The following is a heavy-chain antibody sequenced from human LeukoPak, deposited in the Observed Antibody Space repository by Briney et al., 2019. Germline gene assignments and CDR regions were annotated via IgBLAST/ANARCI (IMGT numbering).Heavy chain of an antibody. CDR2: IKSKTDGGTT. CDR1: GVTFSNAW. Sequence: GGSLRLSCAASGVTFSNAWMSSVRQAPGKGLEWVGRIKSKTDGGTTDYAAPVKGRFTISRDDSKNTLYLQMNSLKTEDTAVYYCTTYQYPELGIYYFDYWGQGTLVTVSS. D-gene: IGHD7-27*01. V-gene: IGHV3-15*01. CDR3: TTYQYPELGIYYFDY. J-gene: IGHJ4*02.